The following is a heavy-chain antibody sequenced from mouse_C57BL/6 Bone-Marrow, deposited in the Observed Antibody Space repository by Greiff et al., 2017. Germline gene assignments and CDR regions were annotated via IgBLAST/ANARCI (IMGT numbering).Heavy chain of an antibody. Sequence: VQLQQSGAELAKPGASVKLSCKASGYTFTSYWMHWVKQRPGQGLEWIGYINPSSGYPKDNQKFKDKATLTADTSSSTAYMQLSSLKYEDSAVYYCARSPYYYGSSYWYFDVWGTGTTVTVSS. CDR2: INPSSGYP. CDR1: GYTFTSYW. CDR3: ARSPYYYGSSYWYFDV. V-gene: IGHV1-7*01. D-gene: IGHD1-1*01. J-gene: IGHJ1*03.